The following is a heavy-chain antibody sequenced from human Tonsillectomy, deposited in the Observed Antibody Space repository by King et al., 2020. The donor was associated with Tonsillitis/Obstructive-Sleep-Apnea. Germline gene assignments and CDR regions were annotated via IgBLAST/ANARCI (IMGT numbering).Heavy chain of an antibody. CDR1: GFTFSSYA. Sequence: VQLVESGGGVVQPGRSLRLSCAASGFTFSSYAMHWVRQAPGKGLEWVAVISYDGSNKYYADSVKGRFTISRDNSKNTLYLQMNSLRAKDTAVYYCARSYYDYIWGSSHPNHHWGQGTLVTVSS. CDR2: ISYDGSNK. J-gene: IGHJ5*02. D-gene: IGHD3-16*01. CDR3: ARSYYDYIWGSSHPNHH. V-gene: IGHV3-30*01.